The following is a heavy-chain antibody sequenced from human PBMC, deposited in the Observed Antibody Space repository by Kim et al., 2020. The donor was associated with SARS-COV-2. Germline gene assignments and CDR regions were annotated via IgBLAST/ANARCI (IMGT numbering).Heavy chain of an antibody. J-gene: IGHJ4*02. CDR3: ARDTDTRYDTSGHDY. CDR2: IWYDGSNK. Sequence: GGSLRLSCAASGFTFDIYGMHWVRQAPGKGLEWVAGIWYDGSNKYYADSGKGRFTISRDNSKNTLYLQMNSLRAEDTTIYYCARDTDTRYDTSGHDYWGQGTLVTVSS. CDR1: GFTFDIYG. D-gene: IGHD3-22*01. V-gene: IGHV3-33*01.